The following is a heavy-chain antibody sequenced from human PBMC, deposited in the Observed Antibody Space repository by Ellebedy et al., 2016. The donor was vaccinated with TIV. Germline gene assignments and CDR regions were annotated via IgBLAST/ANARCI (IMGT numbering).Heavy chain of an antibody. D-gene: IGHD6-6*01. CDR3: ARGVVSPVIAALPDYGLDV. V-gene: IGHV4-34*01. CDR2: TNHRGST. CDR1: GGSFSGYY. J-gene: IGHJ6*02. Sequence: MPSETLSLTCAVYGGSFSGYYWSWIRQPPGKGLEWIGETNHRGSTNHNPSLKSRVTISVDTSKNQYSLKLSSVTAADTAVYYCARGVVSPVIAALPDYGLDVWGQGTTVTVSS.